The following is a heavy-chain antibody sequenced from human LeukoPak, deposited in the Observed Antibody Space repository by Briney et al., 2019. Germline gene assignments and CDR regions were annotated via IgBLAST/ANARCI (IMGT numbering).Heavy chain of an antibody. CDR2: IYYTGST. CDR1: GGSISSYY. V-gene: IGHV4-59*01. D-gene: IGHD5-12*01. Sequence: SETLSLTCTISGGSISSYYWSWIRQPPGKGLNWIGYIYYTGSTNHNPSLKSRVTIPVDTSKNQFSLKLSSVTAADTAVYYCARVVYSGYDFRGAMDVWGKGTTVTVSS. J-gene: IGHJ6*03. CDR3: ARVVYSGYDFRGAMDV.